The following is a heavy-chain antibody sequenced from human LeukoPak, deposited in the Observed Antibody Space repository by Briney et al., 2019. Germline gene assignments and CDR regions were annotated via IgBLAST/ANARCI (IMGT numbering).Heavy chain of an antibody. D-gene: IGHD3-3*01. Sequence: SQTLSLTCTVSGGSISSGSYYWSWIRQPAGKGLEWIGRIYTSGSTNYNPPLKSRVTISVDTSKNQFSLKLSSVTAADTAVYYCARDTYDFWSGYWPNWGQGTLVTVSS. V-gene: IGHV4-61*02. J-gene: IGHJ4*02. CDR3: ARDTYDFWSGYWPN. CDR2: IYTSGST. CDR1: GGSISSGSYY.